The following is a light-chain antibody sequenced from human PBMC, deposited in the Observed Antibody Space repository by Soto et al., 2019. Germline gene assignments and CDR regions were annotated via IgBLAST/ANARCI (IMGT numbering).Light chain of an antibody. CDR2: GAS. CDR3: QQYGSSPYT. V-gene: IGKV3-20*01. J-gene: IGKJ2*01. CDR1: QSVSSSY. Sequence: EIVLTQSPGTLSLSPGERATLSCRASQSVSSSYLAWYQQKPGQAPRLLIYGASSRATGIPDRFSGSGSGTHFTLPLSRLEPEDFAVYYCQQYGSSPYTFGQGTKLEIK.